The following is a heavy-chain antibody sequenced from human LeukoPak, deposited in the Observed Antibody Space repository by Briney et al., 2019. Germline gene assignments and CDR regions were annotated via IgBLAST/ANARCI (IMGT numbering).Heavy chain of an antibody. CDR1: GGSISSSSYY. CDR2: IYYSGST. V-gene: IGHV4-39*07. CDR3: ARVHYYDNSGCWFFDY. D-gene: IGHD3-22*01. J-gene: IGHJ4*02. Sequence: WETLSLTCTVSGGSISSSSYYWSWIRQPPGKGLEWIGSIYYSGSTYYNPSLKSRVTISVDTSKNHFSLKLSSVTAADTAVYYWARVHYYDNSGCWFFDYWGQGTLVTVSS.